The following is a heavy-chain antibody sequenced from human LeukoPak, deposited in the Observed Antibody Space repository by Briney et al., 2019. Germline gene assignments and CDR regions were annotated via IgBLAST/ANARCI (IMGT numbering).Heavy chain of an antibody. CDR2: IYYSGST. CDR1: GGSISSYY. Sequence: SETLSLTCTVSGGSISSYYWSWIRQPPGKGLEWIGYIYYSGSTNYNPSLKSRVTISVDTSKNQFSLKLSSVTAADTAVYYCARDIYDSRGAFDIWGQGTMVTVSS. J-gene: IGHJ3*02. CDR3: ARDIYDSRGAFDI. V-gene: IGHV4-59*01. D-gene: IGHD3-22*01.